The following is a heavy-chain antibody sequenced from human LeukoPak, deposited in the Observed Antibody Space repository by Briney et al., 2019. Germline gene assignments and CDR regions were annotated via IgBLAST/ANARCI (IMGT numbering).Heavy chain of an antibody. CDR3: ARETPPRITMVRGVFDVFDI. J-gene: IGHJ3*02. Sequence: SVKVSCKASGGTFSSYAISWVRQAPGQGLEWMGGIIPIFGTANYAQKFQGRVTITTDESTSTAYMELSSLRSEDTAVYYCARETPPRITMVRGVFDVFDIWGQGTMVTVSS. D-gene: IGHD3-10*01. V-gene: IGHV1-69*05. CDR1: GGTFSSYA. CDR2: IIPIFGTA.